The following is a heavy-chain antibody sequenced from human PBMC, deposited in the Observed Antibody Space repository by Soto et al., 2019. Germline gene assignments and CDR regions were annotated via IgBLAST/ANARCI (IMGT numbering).Heavy chain of an antibody. Sequence: GGSLRLSCAGPGFIFKNYALNWVRQAPGKGLEWVASITRDGYNKYYADSVKGRFTISRDNSRDTLSLQMTALTIEDSSVYYCTKSSGGSSSVGMDYWGQGTRVTV. D-gene: IGHD6-6*01. CDR2: ITRDGYNK. V-gene: IGHV3-30*04. J-gene: IGHJ4*02. CDR1: GFIFKNYA. CDR3: TKSSGGSSSVGMDY.